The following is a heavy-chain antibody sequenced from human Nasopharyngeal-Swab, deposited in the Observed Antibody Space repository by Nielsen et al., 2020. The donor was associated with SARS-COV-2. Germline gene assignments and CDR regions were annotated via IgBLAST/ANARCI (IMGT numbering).Heavy chain of an antibody. CDR2: ISSEGSSI. CDR1: GFAFSNHG. V-gene: IGHV3-30*03. CDR3: VIDVSYASGSAYNFDH. Sequence: GESLKISCAASGFAFSNHGMHWVRQAPGKGLEWVGVISSEGSSIHYADSLKGRFTISRDNFMNTVNLQMSALRLDDTAVYFCVIDVSYASGSAYNFDHWGRGTLVTVSS. D-gene: IGHD3-10*01. J-gene: IGHJ4*02.